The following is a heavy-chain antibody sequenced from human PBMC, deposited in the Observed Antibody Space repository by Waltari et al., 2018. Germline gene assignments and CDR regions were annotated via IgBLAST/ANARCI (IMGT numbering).Heavy chain of an antibody. D-gene: IGHD2-15*01. CDR3: AKGYCRFGSCPPFYYYFGMDV. J-gene: IGHJ6*02. CDR2: LSAGGGSV. CDR1: DSTFNTYA. V-gene: IGHV3-23*04. Sequence: VQLVESGGEVAQPGGSLTLSCAASDSTFNTYAVTWVRQAPVRGLEWVAALSAGGGSVYYADSGKGRFAISRDDSKNTAYLHISSLRVEDTAIYYCAKGYCRFGSCPPFYYYFGMDVWGQGTTVTVSS.